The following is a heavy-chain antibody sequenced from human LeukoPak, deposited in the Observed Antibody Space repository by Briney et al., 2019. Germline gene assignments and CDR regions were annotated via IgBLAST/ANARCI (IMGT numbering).Heavy chain of an antibody. D-gene: IGHD3-3*01. CDR1: GFTFSSYG. V-gene: IGHV3-30*02. CDR3: ARELPTIFGVVYYYYYMDV. J-gene: IGHJ6*03. Sequence: GGSLRLSCAASGFTFSSYGMHWVRQAPGKGLEWVAFIRYDGSNKYYADSVKGRFTISRDNSKDTLYLQMNSLRAEDTAVYYCARELPTIFGVVYYYYYMDVWGKGTTVTVSS. CDR2: IRYDGSNK.